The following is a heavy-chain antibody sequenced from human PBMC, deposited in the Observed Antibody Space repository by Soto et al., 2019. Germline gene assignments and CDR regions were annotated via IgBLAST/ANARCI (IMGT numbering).Heavy chain of an antibody. CDR2: IYYSGST. V-gene: IGHV4-30-4*01. D-gene: IGHD3-22*01. Sequence: PTGKGLEWVGYIYYSGSTYYNPSLKSQVTISVDTSKNQFSLKLSSVTAADAAVFYCARTYYYDTSGYSTLDYWGQGALVTVSS. CDR3: ARTYYYDTSGYSTLDY. J-gene: IGHJ4*02.